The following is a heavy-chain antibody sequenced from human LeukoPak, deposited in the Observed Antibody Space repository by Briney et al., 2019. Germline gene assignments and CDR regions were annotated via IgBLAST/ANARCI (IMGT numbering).Heavy chain of an antibody. Sequence: ASVKLSCKASGYTFTSYGITWVRQAPGQGLEWMGWISVYNGNTNNAQKLQGRVTMTTDTSTSTAYMELRSLRSDDTAIYYCARDREAAGQKLTDYWGQGTLVTVSS. J-gene: IGHJ4*02. CDR1: GYTFTSYG. CDR2: ISVYNGNT. CDR3: ARDREAAGQKLTDY. D-gene: IGHD6-13*01. V-gene: IGHV1-18*01.